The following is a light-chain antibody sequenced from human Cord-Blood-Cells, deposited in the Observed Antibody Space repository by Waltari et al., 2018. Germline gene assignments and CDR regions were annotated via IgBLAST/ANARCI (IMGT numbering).Light chain of an antibody. J-gene: IGKJ1*01. CDR1: QSISSW. CDR3: QQNRT. Sequence: DMQLTQSHSTLSASVRGRVTITCRASQSISSWLAWYQQKPGKAPKLLIYKASSLESGVPSRFSGSGSGTEFTLTISSLQPDDFATYYCQQNRTFGQGTKVEIK. CDR2: KAS. V-gene: IGKV1-5*03.